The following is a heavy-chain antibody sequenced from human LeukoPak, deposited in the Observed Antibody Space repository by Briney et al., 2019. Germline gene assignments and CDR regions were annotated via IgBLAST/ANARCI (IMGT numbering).Heavy chain of an antibody. V-gene: IGHV1-18*04. CDR1: GYTFTSYG. CDR3: ARGVVRGDYQSPGGY. D-gene: IGHD4-17*01. J-gene: IGHJ4*02. CDR2: ISAYNGNT. Sequence: ASVKVSCEASGYTFTSYGISWVRQAPGQGLEWTGWISAYNGNTNYAQKLQGRVTMTTDTSTSTAYMELRSLRSDDTAVYYCARGVVRGDYQSPGGYWGQGTLVTVSS.